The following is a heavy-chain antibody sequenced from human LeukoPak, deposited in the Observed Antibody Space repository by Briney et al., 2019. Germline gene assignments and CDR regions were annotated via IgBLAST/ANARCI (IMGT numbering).Heavy chain of an antibody. D-gene: IGHD3-10*01. V-gene: IGHV3-53*04. Sequence: GGSLRLSCAASGFTFSSNYMSWVRQAPGKGLEWVSVIYSGGSTYYADSVEGRFTISRHNSKNTLYLQMNSLRAEDTAVYYCAREGTMVRGDYGMDVWGQGTTVTVSS. CDR1: GFTFSSNY. CDR3: AREGTMVRGDYGMDV. CDR2: IYSGGST. J-gene: IGHJ6*02.